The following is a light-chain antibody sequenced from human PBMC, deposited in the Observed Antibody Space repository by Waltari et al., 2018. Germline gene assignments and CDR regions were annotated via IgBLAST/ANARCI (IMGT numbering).Light chain of an antibody. CDR1: QSVSSN. CDR2: GAS. J-gene: IGKJ4*01. Sequence: EIVMTQSPATLSVSPWERATLSCRASQSVSSNLAWYQQKPGQAPRLLIYGASTRATGVPARFSGSGSGTEFTLTISGLQSEDYAVYFCHQHNSWPPLSFGGGTKVEIK. V-gene: IGKV3-15*01. CDR3: HQHNSWPPLS.